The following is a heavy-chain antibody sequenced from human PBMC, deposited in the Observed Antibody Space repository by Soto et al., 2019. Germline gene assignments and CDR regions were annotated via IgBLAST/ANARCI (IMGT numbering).Heavy chain of an antibody. D-gene: IGHD2-21*02. J-gene: IGHJ5*02. CDR2: ISYDGSNK. CDR3: ARPFVVVTAIWSSWFDP. Sequence: QVQLVESGGGVVQPGRSLRLSCAASGFTFSSYAMHWVRQAPGKGLEWVAVISYDGSNKYYADSVKGRFTISRDNSKNTLYLQMNSLVAEDTAVYYCARPFVVVTAIWSSWFDPWGQGTLATVSS. CDR1: GFTFSSYA. V-gene: IGHV3-30-3*01.